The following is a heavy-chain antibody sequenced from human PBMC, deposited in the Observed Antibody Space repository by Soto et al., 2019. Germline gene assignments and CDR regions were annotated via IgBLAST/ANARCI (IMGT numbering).Heavy chain of an antibody. Sequence: EVQLLESGGGLVQPGGSLRLSCAASGFTFSTYAMSWVRQAPGKGLEWVSTISGSGATTYYADSVKGRFTISRDNSKNTLYVQMNALRAADTAIYYCARGDESSTGYVSTADYGAMDLWGQGTTVTVS. D-gene: IGHD6-25*01. J-gene: IGHJ6*02. CDR3: ARGDESSTGYVSTADYGAMDL. CDR1: GFTFSTYA. V-gene: IGHV3-23*01. CDR2: ISGSGATT.